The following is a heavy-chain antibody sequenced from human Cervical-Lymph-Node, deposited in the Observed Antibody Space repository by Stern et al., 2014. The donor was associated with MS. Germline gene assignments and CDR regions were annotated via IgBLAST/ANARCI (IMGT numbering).Heavy chain of an antibody. CDR3: AKVMDSGDNPYYYYGMDV. J-gene: IGHJ6*02. Sequence: VQLVESGGGVVQPVRSLRVSCEASGFIFNKYGMHWVRQAPGKGLEWIGGISYDGTNKYYADSVKGRFTISRDNSKNMLYLQMNSLRTEDTAVYYCAKVMDSGDNPYYYYGMDVWGQGTTVTVSS. CDR2: ISYDGTNK. CDR1: GFIFNKYG. D-gene: IGHD4-23*01. V-gene: IGHV3-30*18.